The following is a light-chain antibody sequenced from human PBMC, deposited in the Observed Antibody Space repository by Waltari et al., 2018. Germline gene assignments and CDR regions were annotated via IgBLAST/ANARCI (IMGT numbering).Light chain of an antibody. J-gene: IGKJ2*01. V-gene: IGKV1-33*01. CDR1: QDINNY. CDR3: QQYDNVLPYT. CDR2: DAS. Sequence: DIQMTQSPSSLSASIGDRVTITCQASQDINNYLNWYQQTPGKAPKLLIYDASKLQTGVPSRFSGSGSGTDFTFTISSLRPEDIATYYCQQYDNVLPYTFGQGTKVEI.